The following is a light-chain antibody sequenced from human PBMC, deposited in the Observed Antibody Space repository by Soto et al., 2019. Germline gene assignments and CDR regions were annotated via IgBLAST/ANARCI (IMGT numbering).Light chain of an antibody. J-gene: IGLJ1*01. CDR1: SSDVGGYNY. V-gene: IGLV2-14*01. CDR2: AVS. Sequence: QSALTQPASVSGSPGQSITISCTGTSSDVGGYNYVSWYQQHPGKAPKTMIYAVSNRPSGVSYRCSGSKSGNTASLTISGHQAEDEADYYCNSYTSSKTLVFGTGTKLTVL. CDR3: NSYTSSKTLV.